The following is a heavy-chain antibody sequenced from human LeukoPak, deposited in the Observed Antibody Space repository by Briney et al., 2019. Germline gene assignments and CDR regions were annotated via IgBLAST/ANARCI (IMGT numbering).Heavy chain of an antibody. J-gene: IGHJ4*02. CDR2: ISWNSGSI. V-gene: IGHV3-9*01. D-gene: IGHD4-23*01. CDR3: ARGRPHGNDY. CDR1: GFTFDDYA. Sequence: PGGSLRLSCAASGFTFDDYAMHWVRQAPGKGLEWVSGISWNSGSIDYADSVKGRFTISRDNAKNSLYLQMNSLRVEDTAVYYCARGRPHGNDYWGRGTLVTVSS.